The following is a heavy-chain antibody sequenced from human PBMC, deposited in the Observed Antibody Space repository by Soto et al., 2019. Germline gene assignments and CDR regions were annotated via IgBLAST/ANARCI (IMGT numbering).Heavy chain of an antibody. J-gene: IGHJ4*02. Sequence: QVQLVESGGGVVQPGKSLRLSCAASGFSFSNYAMHWVRQAPGKGLEWVAVIWYDGSNKYYGDSVKGRFTISKDNSQTTVYLQMNSLRAEDSAVYYCTRDPYGGSRYYFDSWGQGTLVTVSS. CDR3: TRDPYGGSRYYFDS. CDR1: GFSFSNYA. D-gene: IGHD1-26*01. CDR2: IWYDGSNK. V-gene: IGHV3-33*01.